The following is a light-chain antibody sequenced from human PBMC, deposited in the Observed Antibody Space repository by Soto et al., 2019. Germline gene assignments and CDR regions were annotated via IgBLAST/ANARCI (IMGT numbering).Light chain of an antibody. CDR1: QSVSGN. V-gene: IGKV3-15*01. Sequence: EIVMTQSPATLSVSPGESATLSCRASQSVSGNLAWYQQKPGQAPRLLIYAASTRATGIPARFSGSGSGTEFTLTISSLQSEYFAVYYYQQYNNWPPITFGPGTKVDIK. J-gene: IGKJ3*01. CDR2: AAS. CDR3: QQYNNWPPIT.